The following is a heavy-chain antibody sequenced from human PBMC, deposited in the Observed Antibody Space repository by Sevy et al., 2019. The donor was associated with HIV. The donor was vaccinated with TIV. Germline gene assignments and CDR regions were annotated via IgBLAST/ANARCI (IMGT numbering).Heavy chain of an antibody. CDR1: GGTFSSYG. CDR2: IIPILGTV. V-gene: IGHV1-69*13. CDR3: ARGGGNGWYYFDY. J-gene: IGHJ4*02. Sequence: SVKFSCKASGGTFSSYGISWVRQAPGQGLEWMGGIIPILGTVNYAQKFQGRVTITADESTKTAYMELSSLRSEDTAVYYCARGGGNGWYYFDYWGQETLVTVSS. D-gene: IGHD6-19*01.